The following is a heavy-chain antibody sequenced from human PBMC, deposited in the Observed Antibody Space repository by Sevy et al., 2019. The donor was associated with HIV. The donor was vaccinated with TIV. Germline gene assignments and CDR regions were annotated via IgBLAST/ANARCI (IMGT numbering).Heavy chain of an antibody. CDR3: GRDDRFCSAWYSVGGGLDL. Sequence: GGSLRLSCGASGFTFSHYWMSWVRQAPGKGLEWVANIKEDGSGKNYVDSLKGRVTISRDNPKESFFQQINSQSAEDKAVYYWGRDDRFCSAWYSVGGGLDLWGQGTMVTVSS. V-gene: IGHV3-7*01. CDR1: GFTFSHYW. J-gene: IGHJ3*01. CDR2: IKEDGSGK. D-gene: IGHD6-19*01.